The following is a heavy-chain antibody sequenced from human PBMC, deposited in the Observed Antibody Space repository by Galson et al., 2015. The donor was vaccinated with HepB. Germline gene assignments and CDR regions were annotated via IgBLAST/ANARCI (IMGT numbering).Heavy chain of an antibody. J-gene: IGHJ4*02. D-gene: IGHD2-21*01. CDR3: ARDFNSPLDQ. Sequence: SLRLSCAASGFSFSNYAMHWVRQAPGKGLEWVAVIRYDGSEHSYADSMKGRFTIARDNSNNTLYLQMSSLRAEDTAVYYCARDFNSPLDQWGQRTLVPASS. V-gene: IGHV3-33*08. CDR2: IRYDGSEH. CDR1: GFSFSNYA.